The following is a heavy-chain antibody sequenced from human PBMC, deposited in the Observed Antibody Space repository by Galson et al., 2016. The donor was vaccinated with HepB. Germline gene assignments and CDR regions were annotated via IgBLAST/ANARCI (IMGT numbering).Heavy chain of an antibody. Sequence: SLRLSCAASGLTLSSDSMNWVRKTPGKGLEWIVYLTSRSTAIYYADSWKGRFTISRDNARNSQYLQMNSLRAEDTAVYYCAREGTGSSSFIYYYYGMDVWGQGTTVTVSS. V-gene: IGHV3-48*04. D-gene: IGHD6-13*01. CDR1: GLTLSSDS. CDR2: LTSRSTAI. CDR3: AREGTGSSSFIYYYYGMDV. J-gene: IGHJ6*02.